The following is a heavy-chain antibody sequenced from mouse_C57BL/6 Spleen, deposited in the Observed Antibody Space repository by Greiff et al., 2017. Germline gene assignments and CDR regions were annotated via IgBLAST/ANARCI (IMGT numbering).Heavy chain of an antibody. CDR1: GYTFTSYW. D-gene: IGHD2-3*01. Sequence: VQLQQPGAELVMPGASVKLSCKASGYTFTSYWMHWVKQRPGQGLEWIGEIDPSDSYTNYNQKFKGKSTLTVDKYSSTAYMQLSSLTSEDSAVYYCARWDDPGYFDDWGQGTTLTVSS. V-gene: IGHV1-69*01. CDR3: ARWDDPGYFDD. CDR2: IDPSDSYT. J-gene: IGHJ2*01.